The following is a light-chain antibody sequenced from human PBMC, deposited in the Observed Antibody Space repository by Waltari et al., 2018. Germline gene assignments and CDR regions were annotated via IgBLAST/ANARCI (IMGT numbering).Light chain of an antibody. CDR1: QNVGTF. CDR3: QHHLRLPAT. CDR2: GAS. J-gene: IGKJ1*01. V-gene: IGKV3-20*01. Sequence: CRASQNVGTFLAGYQQRPGQAPRLLIYGASSRATGIPDRFSGGGSGTDFSLTISRLEPEDFAVYYCQHHLRLPATFGQGTKVDIK.